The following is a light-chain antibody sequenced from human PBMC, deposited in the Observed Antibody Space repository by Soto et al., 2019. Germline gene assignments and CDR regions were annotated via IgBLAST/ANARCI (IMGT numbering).Light chain of an antibody. CDR2: QVT. J-gene: IGLJ1*01. V-gene: IGLV2-14*01. Sequence: QSALAQPASVSGSPGQSITISCTGSFSDIAVFNYVSWYQQYPGRAPKLLIYQVTSRASGVSHRFSGSKSGNTASLTISGLQHEDEAEYYCNSYSSTNFYVFGSETKVTVL. CDR3: NSYSSTNFYV. CDR1: FSDIAVFNY.